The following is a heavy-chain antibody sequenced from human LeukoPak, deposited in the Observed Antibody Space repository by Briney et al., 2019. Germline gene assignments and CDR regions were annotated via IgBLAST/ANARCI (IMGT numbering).Heavy chain of an antibody. Sequence: GGSLRLSCAASGFTFSSYEMNWVRQALGKGLEWVSYISSSGRTIYYADSVKGRFTISRDNAKNSLYLQMNSLRAEDTAVYYCAREGYSYGGLDAFDIWGQGTMVTVSS. J-gene: IGHJ3*02. CDR1: GFTFSSYE. V-gene: IGHV3-48*03. CDR2: ISSSGRTI. CDR3: AREGYSYGGLDAFDI. D-gene: IGHD5-18*01.